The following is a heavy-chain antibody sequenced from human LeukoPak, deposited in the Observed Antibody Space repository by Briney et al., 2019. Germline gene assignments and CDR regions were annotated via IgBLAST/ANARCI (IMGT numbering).Heavy chain of an antibody. J-gene: IGHJ4*02. V-gene: IGHV4-30-2*01. D-gene: IGHD3-10*01. CDR1: GGSISSGGYS. CDR3: ARGTPELWFGDYYFDY. CDR2: IYHSGST. Sequence: SETLSLTCAVSGGSISSGGYSWSWIRQPPGKGLEWIGHIYHSGSTYYNPSLKSRVTISVDRSKNQFSLKLSSVTAADTAVYHCARGTPELWFGDYYFDYWGQGTLVTVSS.